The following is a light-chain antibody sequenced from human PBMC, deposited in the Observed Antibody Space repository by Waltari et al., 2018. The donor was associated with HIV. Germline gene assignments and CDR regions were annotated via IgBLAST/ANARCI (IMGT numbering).Light chain of an antibody. Sequence: QVVLTQPPSASASLGASVKLTCTLSSGHINYVIAWHQQQPKKGPRFLIKLNSDGRHSKGDGIPDRFSGSSSGAERYLTISSLQSEDEGDYFCQTWGTGIQVFGGGTRLTVL. CDR3: QTWGTGIQV. V-gene: IGLV4-69*01. CDR1: SGHINYV. CDR2: LNSDGRH. J-gene: IGLJ2*01.